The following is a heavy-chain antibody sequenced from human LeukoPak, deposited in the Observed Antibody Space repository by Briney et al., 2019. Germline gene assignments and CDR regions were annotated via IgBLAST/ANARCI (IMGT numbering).Heavy chain of an antibody. Sequence: GGSLRLSCAASGFTFSNHAMHWVRQAPGKALEYVAVISSNGANTFHAKSLNDRFTISRDNSKNILYLQMGSLRSEDTAVYYCARSSGDGYNLYEEYWGQGTLVTVSS. D-gene: IGHD5-24*01. J-gene: IGHJ4*02. CDR1: GFTFSNHA. V-gene: IGHV3-64*01. CDR3: ARSSGDGYNLYEEY. CDR2: ISSNGANT.